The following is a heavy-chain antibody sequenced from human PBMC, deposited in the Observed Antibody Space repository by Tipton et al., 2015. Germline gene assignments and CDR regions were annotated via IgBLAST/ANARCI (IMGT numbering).Heavy chain of an antibody. CDR2: TGNKANSYTT. Sequence: GSLRLSCAASGFTFSDHYMDWVRLAPGKGLEWVGRTGNKANSYTTEYAASVKGRFTISRDDSKNSLYLQMNSLKTEDTAVYYCARDGGYSYGYGYDYWGQGTLVTVSS. D-gene: IGHD5-18*01. CDR3: ARDGGYSYGYGYDY. J-gene: IGHJ4*02. V-gene: IGHV3-72*01. CDR1: GFTFSDHY.